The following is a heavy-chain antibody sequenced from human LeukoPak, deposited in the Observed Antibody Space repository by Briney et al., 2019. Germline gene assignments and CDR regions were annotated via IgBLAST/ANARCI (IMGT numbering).Heavy chain of an antibody. CDR1: GFAFSSYW. CDR2: INSDGSWT. J-gene: IGHJ4*02. CDR3: VSFYETY. V-gene: IGHV3-74*01. Sequence: GGSLRLSCAASGFAFSSYWMHWVRQTPGKGLVWVSHINSDGSWTSYADSVKGRFTISKDNAKNTVYLQMNSLRAEDTAVYYCVSFYETYWGRGTLVTVSS. D-gene: IGHD2/OR15-2a*01.